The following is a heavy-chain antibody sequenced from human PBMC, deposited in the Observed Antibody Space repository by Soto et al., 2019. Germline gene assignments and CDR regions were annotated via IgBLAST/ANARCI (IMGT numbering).Heavy chain of an antibody. V-gene: IGHV3-30*18. D-gene: IGHD6-13*01. CDR1: GFTFSSYG. CDR3: AKDWRIAASLALCIGMDV. Sequence: PGGSLRLSCAASGFTFSSYGMHWVRQAPGKGLEWVAIISYDGSNKYYADSVKGRFTISRDNSKNTLYLQMNSLRAEDTAVYYCAKDWRIAASLALCIGMDVWGQGTTVTVSS. CDR2: ISYDGSNK. J-gene: IGHJ6*02.